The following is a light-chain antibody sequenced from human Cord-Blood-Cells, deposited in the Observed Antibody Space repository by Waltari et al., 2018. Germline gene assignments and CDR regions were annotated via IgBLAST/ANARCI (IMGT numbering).Light chain of an antibody. CDR1: SSYVGSCNL. CDR3: CSYAGSSTV. J-gene: IGLJ1*01. CDR2: EGS. Sequence: QSALTHPAPVSGSPGQSITIPCTGTSSYVGSCNLVSWYQQHPGKAPNLMIYEGSKRPSGVSNRFSGSKSGNTASLTISGLQAEDEADYYCCSYAGSSTVFGTGTKVTVL. V-gene: IGLV2-23*03.